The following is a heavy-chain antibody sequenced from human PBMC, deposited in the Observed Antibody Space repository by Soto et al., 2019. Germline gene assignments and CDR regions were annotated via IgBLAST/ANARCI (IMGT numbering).Heavy chain of an antibody. J-gene: IGHJ6*02. D-gene: IGHD2-21*02. CDR1: AITFPNYA. Sequence: QPGGSLRLSCAASAITFPNYAMSWVRQAPGKGLEWLSTISGSGSSRYNADSVRGRFTISRDNSRNTLSLQMTGLRAEDAAVYYCAKYYMVTTSYYYYYGLDVWGQGTTVTVS. CDR2: ISGSGSSR. V-gene: IGHV3-23*01. CDR3: AKYYMVTTSYYYYYGLDV.